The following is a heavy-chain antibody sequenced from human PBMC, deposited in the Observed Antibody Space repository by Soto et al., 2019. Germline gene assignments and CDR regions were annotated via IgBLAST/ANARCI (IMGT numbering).Heavy chain of an antibody. CDR1: GGSISSYY. Sequence: SETLSLTCTVSGGSISSYYWSWIRQPPGKGLEWIGYIYYSGSTDYNPSLKSRVTISVDTSKNQFSLKLSSVTAADTAVYYCARRWGTYFDFWGQGNLVTVSS. V-gene: IGHV4-59*01. D-gene: IGHD7-27*01. CDR2: IYYSGST. J-gene: IGHJ4*02. CDR3: ARRWGTYFDF.